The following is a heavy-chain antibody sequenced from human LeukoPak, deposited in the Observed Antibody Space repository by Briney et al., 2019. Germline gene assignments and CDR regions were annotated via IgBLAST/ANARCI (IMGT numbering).Heavy chain of an antibody. CDR2: IKRKSDGGTM. J-gene: IGHJ4*02. V-gene: IGHV3-15*01. Sequence: PGGTLRLSCAASGFTFSSYGMSWVRQAPGKGLEWVGRIKRKSDGGTMDYTVPVKGRFTISRDDSKNTLYLQMNSLKTEDTAAYYCATRANSNNGIGFDFWGQGTLVIVSS. D-gene: IGHD2/OR15-2a*01. CDR3: ATRANSNNGIGFDF. CDR1: GFTFSSYG.